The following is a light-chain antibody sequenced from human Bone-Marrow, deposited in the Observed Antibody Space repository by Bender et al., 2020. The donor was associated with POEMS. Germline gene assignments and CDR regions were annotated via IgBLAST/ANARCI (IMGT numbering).Light chain of an antibody. CDR1: SSDVGRYDY. CDR2: EVS. J-gene: IGLJ1*01. V-gene: IGLV2-18*01. Sequence: QSDLTQPPSASGSPGQSVTISCTGTSSDVGRYDYVSWYQQHPGKAPKLIIYEVSNRPSGVPDRFSGSKSGNTASLTISGLQAEDEADYYCSLYTSSSTYVFGTGTKVTVL. CDR3: SLYTSSSTYV.